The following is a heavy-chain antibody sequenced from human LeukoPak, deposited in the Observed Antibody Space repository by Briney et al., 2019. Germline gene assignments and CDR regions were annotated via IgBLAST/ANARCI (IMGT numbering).Heavy chain of an antibody. D-gene: IGHD3-22*01. V-gene: IGHV3-23*01. CDR3: AKDGTYYYDSSGYHY. CDR2: ISGSGSST. J-gene: IGHJ4*02. Sequence: GGSLRLSCAASGFTFSSYAMSWVRQAPGKGLEWVSAISGSGSSTYYADSVKGRFTISRDNSKNTLYLQMNSLRAEDTAVYYCAKDGTYYYDSSGYHYWGQGTLVTVSS. CDR1: GFTFSSYA.